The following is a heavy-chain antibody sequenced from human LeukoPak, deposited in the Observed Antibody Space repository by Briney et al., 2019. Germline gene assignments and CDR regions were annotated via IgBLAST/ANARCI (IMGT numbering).Heavy chain of an antibody. CDR2: IYTSGST. J-gene: IGHJ6*02. CDR1: GGSISSYY. V-gene: IGHV4-4*07. Sequence: SETLSLTCTVSGGSISSYYWSWIRQPAGKGLEWIGRIYTSGSTNYNPSLKSRVTMSVDTSKTQFSLKLSSVTAADTAVYYCARGNSGYDYYYYYGMDVWGQGTRSPSP. D-gene: IGHD5-12*01. CDR3: ARGNSGYDYYYYYGMDV.